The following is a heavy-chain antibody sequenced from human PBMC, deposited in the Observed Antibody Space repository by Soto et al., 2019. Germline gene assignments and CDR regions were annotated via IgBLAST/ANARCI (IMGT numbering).Heavy chain of an antibody. CDR2: MNSDGSTT. CDR3: ATAEVEY. V-gene: IGHV3-74*01. Sequence: PGGSLRLSCAASVFTFGNYWMHWVRQAPAKGLEWVSRMNSDGSTTNHADSVKGRFTVSRDNARNTLHLQMNSLRAEDTAVYYCATAEVEYWGPGTMVTVSS. CDR1: VFTFGNYW. J-gene: IGHJ4*02.